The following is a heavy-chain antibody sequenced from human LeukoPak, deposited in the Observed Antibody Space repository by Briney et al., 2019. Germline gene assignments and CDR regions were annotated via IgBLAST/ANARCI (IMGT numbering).Heavy chain of an antibody. Sequence: ASVKVSCKASGYTFTGNHMHWVRRAPGQGLEWMGWINPNSGGTNYAQKFQGRVIVTRDTSISTAYMELSRLGSDDTAVYYCARGGSTDSIHSCGGNCYFLDYWGQGTLVTVSS. V-gene: IGHV1-2*02. D-gene: IGHD2-21*02. CDR3: ARGGSTDSIHSCGGNCYFLDY. J-gene: IGHJ4*02. CDR2: INPNSGGT. CDR1: GYTFTGNH.